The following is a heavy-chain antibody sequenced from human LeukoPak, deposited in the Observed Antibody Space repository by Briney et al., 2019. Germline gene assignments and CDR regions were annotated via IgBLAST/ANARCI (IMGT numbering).Heavy chain of an antibody. CDR2: IYYSGST. Sequence: SQTLSLTCTVSGGSISSHGYYWRWIRQHPGKGLEWIGYIYYSGSTSYNPSLRSRVTISVDTSKNQFSLKLSSVTAADTAVYYCARGDGWELLLFDYWGQGTLVTVSS. CDR1: GGSISSHGYY. J-gene: IGHJ4*02. D-gene: IGHD1-26*01. CDR3: ARGDGWELLLFDY. V-gene: IGHV4-30-4*08.